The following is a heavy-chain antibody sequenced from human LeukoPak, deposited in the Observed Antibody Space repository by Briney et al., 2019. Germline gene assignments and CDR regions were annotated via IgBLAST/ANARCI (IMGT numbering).Heavy chain of an antibody. CDR2: IYYSGST. Sequence: SETLSLTCTVSGGSISSYYWSWIRQPPGKGLEWIGYIYYSGSTNYTPSLKSRVTISVDTSKNQFSLKLSSVTAADTAVYYCARDQLGGYYYDYWGQGTLVTVSS. V-gene: IGHV4-59*01. D-gene: IGHD3-22*01. CDR3: ARDQLGGYYYDY. J-gene: IGHJ4*02. CDR1: GGSISSYY.